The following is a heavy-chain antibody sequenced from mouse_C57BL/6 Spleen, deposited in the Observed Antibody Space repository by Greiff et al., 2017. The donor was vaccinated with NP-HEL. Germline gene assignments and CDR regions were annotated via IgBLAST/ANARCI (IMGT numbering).Heavy chain of an antibody. Sequence: QVQLQQPGAELVKPGASVKLSCKASGYTFTSYWMHWVKQRPGQGLEWIGMIHPNSGSTNYNEKFKSKATLTVDKSSSTAYMQLSSLTSEDAAVYYCARMGDPYAMDYWGQGTSVTVSS. CDR3: ARMGDPYAMDY. CDR2: IHPNSGST. D-gene: IGHD2-13*01. CDR1: GYTFTSYW. J-gene: IGHJ4*01. V-gene: IGHV1-64*01.